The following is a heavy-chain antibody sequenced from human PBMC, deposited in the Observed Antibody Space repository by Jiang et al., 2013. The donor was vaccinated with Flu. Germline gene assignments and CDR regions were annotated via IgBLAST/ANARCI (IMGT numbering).Heavy chain of an antibody. J-gene: IGHJ3*02. Sequence: GPGLVKPSQTLSLTCDISGDSVSSISAAWNWIGQSPSRGLEWLGRIYQRRSRWYNDYGPSVEGRIIISADISKNQFSLQLNSVTPEDTAVYYCARGAITLRIIDAFDIWGQGIMVNVSS. D-gene: IGHD3-22*01. CDR2: IYQRRSRWYN. V-gene: IGHV6-1*01. CDR1: GDSVSSISAA. CDR3: ARGAITLRIIDAFDI.